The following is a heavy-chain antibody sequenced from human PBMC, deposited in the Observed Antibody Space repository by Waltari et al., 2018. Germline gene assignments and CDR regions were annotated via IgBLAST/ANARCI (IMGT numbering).Heavy chain of an antibody. V-gene: IGHV1-3*03. CDR3: ARGRVPEISSGWGNPFDI. J-gene: IGHJ3*02. D-gene: IGHD6-19*01. CDR2: IHPANGDT. CDR1: GYTFTSFP. Sequence: QVQLVQSGAEVKKPGASVKVSCKASGYTFTSFPMHCVRQAPGQRLEWMGWIHPANGDTKYSQYFQGRVTIVRDTSASTSYMELNSLRSEDMAVYYCARGRVPEISSGWGNPFDIWGQGTMVTVSS.